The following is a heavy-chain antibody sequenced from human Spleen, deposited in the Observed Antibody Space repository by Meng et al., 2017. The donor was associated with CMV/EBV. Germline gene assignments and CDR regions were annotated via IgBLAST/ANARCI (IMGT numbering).Heavy chain of an antibody. CDR2: ISWDGGST. Sequence: ASGFTFDDYAIHWVRQAPGKGLEWVSLISWDGGSTYYADSVKGRFTISRDNSKNSLYLQMNSLRAEDTALYYCAKSSIEQWPFLLDPWGQGTLVTVSS. V-gene: IGHV3-43D*03. CDR3: AKSSIEQWPFLLDP. J-gene: IGHJ5*02. CDR1: GFTFDDYA. D-gene: IGHD6-19*01.